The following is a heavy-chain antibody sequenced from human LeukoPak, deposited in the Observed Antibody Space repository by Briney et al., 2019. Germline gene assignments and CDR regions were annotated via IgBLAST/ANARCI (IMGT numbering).Heavy chain of an antibody. V-gene: IGHV4-34*01. CDR1: GGSFSGYY. CDR3: ARGLRAFDI. CDR2: INHSGST. J-gene: IGHJ3*02. Sequence: PSETLSLTCAVYGGSFSGYYWSWIRQPPGKGLEWIGEINHSGSTNYNPSLKSRVTISVDTSKNQFSLKLSSATAADTAVYYCARGLRAFDIWGQGTMVTVSS. D-gene: IGHD3-10*01.